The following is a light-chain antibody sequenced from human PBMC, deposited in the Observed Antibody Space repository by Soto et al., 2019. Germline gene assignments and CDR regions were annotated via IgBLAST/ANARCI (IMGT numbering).Light chain of an antibody. V-gene: IGKV1-5*01. CDR1: QSISSW. J-gene: IGKJ1*01. Sequence: DIQMTQSPSTLSVSVGDRVTITCRASQSISSWLAWYQQKPGKAPKLLIYDASSLESGVPSRFSGSGSGTEFTLTISSLQPDDFAPYYCQQYNSYPWTFGQGTKVDIK. CDR3: QQYNSYPWT. CDR2: DAS.